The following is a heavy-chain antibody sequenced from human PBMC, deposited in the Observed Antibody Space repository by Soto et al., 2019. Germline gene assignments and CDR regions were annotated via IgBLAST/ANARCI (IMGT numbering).Heavy chain of an antibody. CDR3: ARDPSQYSSGMSY. Sequence: GGSLRLSCAASGFTVSSNYMSWVRQAPGKGLEWVSVIYSGGSTYYADSVKGRFTISRDNSKNTLYLQMNSLRAEDTAVYYCARDPSQYSSGMSYWGQGTLVTVSS. V-gene: IGHV3-66*01. CDR1: GFTVSSNY. D-gene: IGHD6-19*01. CDR2: IYSGGST. J-gene: IGHJ4*02.